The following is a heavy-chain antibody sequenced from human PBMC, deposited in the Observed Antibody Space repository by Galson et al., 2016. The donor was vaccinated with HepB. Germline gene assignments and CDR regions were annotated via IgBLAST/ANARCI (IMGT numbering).Heavy chain of an antibody. D-gene: IGHD2-15*01. J-gene: IGHJ4*02. V-gene: IGHV3-21*06. Sequence: SLRLSCAASGFTFSSYVMEWVRQAPGKGLEWVSSINSGSSYIDYADSVKGRFTISRDSVKNSLFLHMNSLRAEDTAGYYCARAGYCNRGSCFSVAGDDYWGQGTLVTVSS. CDR2: INSGSSYI. CDR1: GFTFSSYV. CDR3: ARAGYCNRGSCFSVAGDDY.